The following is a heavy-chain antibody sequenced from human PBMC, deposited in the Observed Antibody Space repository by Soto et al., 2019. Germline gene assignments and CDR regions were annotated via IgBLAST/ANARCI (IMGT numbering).Heavy chain of an antibody. CDR1: GFTFSSYA. D-gene: IGHD3-3*01. Sequence: GGSLRLSCAASGFTFSSYAMSWVRQAPGKGLEWVSAISGSGGSTYYADSVKGRFTISRDNSKNTLYLQMNSLRAEDTAVYYCAKSPRILPYYDFWSGYYPHYYYYMDVWGKGTTVTVSS. V-gene: IGHV3-23*01. CDR3: AKSPRILPYYDFWSGYYPHYYYYMDV. CDR2: ISGSGGST. J-gene: IGHJ6*03.